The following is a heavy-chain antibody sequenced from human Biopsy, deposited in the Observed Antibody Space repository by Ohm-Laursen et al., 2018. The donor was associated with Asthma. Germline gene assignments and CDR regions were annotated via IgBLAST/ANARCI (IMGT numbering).Heavy chain of an antibody. Sequence: SVKASCKASGYPFTDYYVHWVRQAPRHGLEWMGRIDPNSGGTNYAQRFLGRVTMTRDTSGNTAFMVLSRLRSDDTAVYYCARIKIRIGAGTDRYFDLWGRGTLVTVSS. CDR1: GYPFTDYY. CDR3: ARIKIRIGAGTDRYFDL. V-gene: IGHV1-2*06. J-gene: IGHJ2*01. CDR2: IDPNSGGT. D-gene: IGHD3-16*01.